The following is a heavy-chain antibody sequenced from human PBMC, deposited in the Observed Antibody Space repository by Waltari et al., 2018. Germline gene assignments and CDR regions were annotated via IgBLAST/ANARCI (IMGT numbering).Heavy chain of an antibody. V-gene: IGHV4-39*02. D-gene: IGHD1-1*01. J-gene: IGHJ3*01. CDR3: ATEIGASVGTAGFDV. Sequence: ARFRQSPGQGLEWVGTVSYSGSHYSSPSLKSRVSVSRYTAKNQVSVILGSVTAADMAVYYCATEIGASVGTAGFDVWGQGTMVTVSS. CDR2: VSYSGSH.